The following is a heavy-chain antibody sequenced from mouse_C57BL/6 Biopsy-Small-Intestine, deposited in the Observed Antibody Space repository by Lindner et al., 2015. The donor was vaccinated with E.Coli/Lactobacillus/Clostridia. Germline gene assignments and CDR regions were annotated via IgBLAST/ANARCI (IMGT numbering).Heavy chain of an antibody. V-gene: IGHV1-47*01. CDR2: FHPYNDDT. CDR1: GYTFTTYP. CDR3: ARSRNWDAAMDH. J-gene: IGHJ4*01. D-gene: IGHD4-1*01. Sequence: VQLQESGAELVKPGASVKMSCKASGYTFTTYPLEWMKQNHGKSLEWIGTFHPYNDDTNYNEKFKGKATLTIEKSSNTVYLELSRLTSDDSAVYYCARSRNWDAAMDHWGQGTSVTVSS.